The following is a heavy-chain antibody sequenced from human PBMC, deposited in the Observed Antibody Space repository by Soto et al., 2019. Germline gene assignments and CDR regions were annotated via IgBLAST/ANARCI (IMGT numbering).Heavy chain of an antibody. CDR1: GFTFSSYA. J-gene: IGHJ6*02. Sequence: PGGSLRLSCAASGFTFSSYAMSWVRQAPGKGLEWVSAISGSGGSTYYADSVKGRFTISRDNSNNTLYLQMNSLRAEDTAVYYCAKVSKRFLVRYYGMDVWGQGTTVTVSS. CDR2: ISGSGGST. D-gene: IGHD3-3*01. V-gene: IGHV3-23*01. CDR3: AKVSKRFLVRYYGMDV.